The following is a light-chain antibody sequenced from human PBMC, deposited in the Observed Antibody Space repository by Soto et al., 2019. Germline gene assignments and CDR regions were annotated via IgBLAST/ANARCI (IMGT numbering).Light chain of an antibody. J-gene: IGKJ3*01. Sequence: EIVLTQSPATLSLSPGERATLFCRASQSVTRYLAWYQQRPGQTPRLLIYDASNRATGIPARFSGSGSGTDFTLSISSLEPEDFAVYYCQQRSSWPFTFGPGTKVDIK. CDR3: QQRSSWPFT. CDR2: DAS. CDR1: QSVTRY. V-gene: IGKV3-11*01.